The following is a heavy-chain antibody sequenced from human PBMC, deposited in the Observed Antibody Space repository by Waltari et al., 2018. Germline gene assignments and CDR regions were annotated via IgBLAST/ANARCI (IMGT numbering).Heavy chain of an antibody. V-gene: IGHV4-34*01. Sequence: QVQLQQWGAGLLKPSETLSLTSAVYGWSFGVYYWSGIRQPPGKGLEWIGEINQSGSTNYNPSLKSRVTISVDTSKNQFSLKLSSVTAADTAVYYCARGQRYYDFWSGYPGSYFDYWGQGTLVTVSS. D-gene: IGHD3-3*01. J-gene: IGHJ4*02. CDR1: GWSFGVYY. CDR3: ARGQRYYDFWSGYPGSYFDY. CDR2: INQSGST.